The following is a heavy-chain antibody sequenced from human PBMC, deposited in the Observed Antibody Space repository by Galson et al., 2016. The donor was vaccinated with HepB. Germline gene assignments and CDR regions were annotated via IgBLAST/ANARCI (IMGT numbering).Heavy chain of an antibody. J-gene: IGHJ6*03. CDR2: INPNTGDT. Sequence: SVKVSCKASGYTFTGYYFMYWVRQAPGQGLEWIGRINPNTGDTNYAQKFRGRVTMTRDTSISTAYMDLTRLTDEATAVYYCARDKGEAGGQHYFYMDVWGKGTTVTVSS. CDR1: GYTFTGYYF. CDR3: ARDKGEAGGQHYFYMDV. V-gene: IGHV1-2*06. D-gene: IGHD2-8*02.